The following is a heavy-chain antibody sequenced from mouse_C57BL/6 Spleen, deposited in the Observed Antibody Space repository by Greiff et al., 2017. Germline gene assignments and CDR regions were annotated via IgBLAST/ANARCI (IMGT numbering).Heavy chain of an antibody. V-gene: IGHV1-82*01. J-gene: IGHJ2*01. CDR3: ARAYYGRSYDFDY. D-gene: IGHD1-1*01. CDR1: GYAFSSSW. Sequence: VQLQQSGPELVKPGASVKISCKASGYAFSSSWMNWVKQRPGTGLEWIGRIYPGDGDTTYNGKFKGKATLTADKSSSTAYMQLSSLTSEDSAVYFCARAYYGRSYDFDYWGQGTTRTVSS. CDR2: IYPGDGDT.